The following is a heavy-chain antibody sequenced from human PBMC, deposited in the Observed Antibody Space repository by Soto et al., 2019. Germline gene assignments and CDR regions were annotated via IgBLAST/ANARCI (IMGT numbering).Heavy chain of an antibody. D-gene: IGHD3-22*01. V-gene: IGHV1-69*13. CDR3: ARGYYDSRAFDI. CDR2: IIPIFGTA. J-gene: IGHJ3*02. Sequence: SVKVSGKASGGTFSSYAISCVRQAPGQGLEWMGGIIPIFGTANYAQKFQGRVTITADESTSTAYMELSSLRSEDTAVYYCARGYYDSRAFDIWGQGTMVTVSS. CDR1: GGTFSSYA.